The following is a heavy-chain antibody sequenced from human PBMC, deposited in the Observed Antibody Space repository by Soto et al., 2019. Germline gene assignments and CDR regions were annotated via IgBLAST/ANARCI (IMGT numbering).Heavy chain of an antibody. D-gene: IGHD6-6*01. V-gene: IGHV4-39*01. CDR1: GGSISSSSYY. Sequence: SETLSLTCTVSGGSISSSSYYWGWIRQPPGKGLEWIGSIYYSGSTYYNPSLKSRVTISVDTSKNQFSLKLSSVTAADTAVYYFARHETAARPESYYYYMDVWGKGTTVTVSS. CDR2: IYYSGST. CDR3: ARHETAARPESYYYYMDV. J-gene: IGHJ6*03.